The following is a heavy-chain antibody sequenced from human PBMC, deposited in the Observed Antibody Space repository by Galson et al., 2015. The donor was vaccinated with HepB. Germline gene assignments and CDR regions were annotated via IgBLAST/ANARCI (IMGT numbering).Heavy chain of an antibody. D-gene: IGHD5-12*01. V-gene: IGHV3-23*01. J-gene: IGHJ3*02. CDR2: IGASGGAT. Sequence: SPRLSCAASGFSFKTYAMTWVRQAPGKGLEWVSAIGASGGATYYADSVKGRFTISRDNSENTLFLHMSSLRVEDTAVYYCAKFRIVAAFYDAFDIWGQGTMVIVSS. CDR1: GFSFKTYA. CDR3: AKFRIVAAFYDAFDI.